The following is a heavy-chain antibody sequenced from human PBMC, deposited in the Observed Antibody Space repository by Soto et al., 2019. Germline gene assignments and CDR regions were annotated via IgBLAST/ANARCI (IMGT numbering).Heavy chain of an antibody. CDR3: ARARGYYDAFDI. V-gene: IGHV4-31*03. CDR2: IYYSGST. J-gene: IGHJ3*02. CDR1: GGSISSGGYY. Sequence: SETLSLTCTVSGGSISSGGYYWSWIRQHPGKGLEWIGYIYYSGSTYYNPSLKSRVTISVDTSKNQLSLKLSSVTAADTAVYYCARARGYYDAFDIWGQGTMVTVSS. D-gene: IGHD3-22*01.